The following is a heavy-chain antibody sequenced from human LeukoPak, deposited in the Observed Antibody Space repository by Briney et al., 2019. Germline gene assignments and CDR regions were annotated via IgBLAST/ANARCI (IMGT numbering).Heavy chain of an antibody. CDR2: IGTAGNT. Sequence: PGGSLRLSCAASGFTFSSHDMHWVRQPTGKGLEWVSVIGTAGNTYYADSVKGRFTISRENAKNSLYLQMDNLRAEDTAVYYCARSKSYSSGWTDFDCWGQGTLVTVCS. D-gene: IGHD6-19*01. V-gene: IGHV3-13*01. CDR1: GFTFSSHD. J-gene: IGHJ4*02. CDR3: ARSKSYSSGWTDFDC.